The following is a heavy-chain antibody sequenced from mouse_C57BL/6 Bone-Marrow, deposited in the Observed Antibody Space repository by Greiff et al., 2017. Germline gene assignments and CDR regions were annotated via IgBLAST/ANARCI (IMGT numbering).Heavy chain of an antibody. CDR3: ARGGISTTVVAYWYFDV. Sequence: QVQLQQPGAELVKPGASVKLSCKASGYTFTSYWMHWVKQRPGRGLEWIGRIDPNSGGTKYNEKFKSKATLTVDKPSSTAYMQLSSLTSEDSAVYYGARGGISTTVVAYWYFDVWGTGTTVTVSS. CDR1: GYTFTSYW. D-gene: IGHD1-1*01. CDR2: IDPNSGGT. J-gene: IGHJ1*03. V-gene: IGHV1-72*01.